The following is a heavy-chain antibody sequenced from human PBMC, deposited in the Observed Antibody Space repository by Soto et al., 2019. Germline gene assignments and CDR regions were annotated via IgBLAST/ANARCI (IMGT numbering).Heavy chain of an antibody. V-gene: IGHV3-23*01. CDR1: GFTFSSYA. CDR3: AKGDIVVVPAAKPYYYYGMDV. J-gene: IGHJ6*02. CDR2: ISGSGGST. Sequence: PGGSLRLSCAASGFTFSSYAMSWVRQAPGKGLEWVSAISGSGGSTYYADSVKGRFTISRDNSKNTLCLQMNSLRAEDTAIYYCAKGDIVVVPAAKPYYYYGMDVWGQGTTVTVSS. D-gene: IGHD2-2*01.